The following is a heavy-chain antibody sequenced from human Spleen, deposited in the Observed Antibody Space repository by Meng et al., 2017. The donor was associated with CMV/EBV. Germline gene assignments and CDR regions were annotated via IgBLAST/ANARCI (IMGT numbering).Heavy chain of an antibody. V-gene: IGHV3-43*01. D-gene: IGHD6-13*01. J-gene: IGHJ4*02. CDR3: AKDSAAAGNFDY. CDR1: GFTFDDYT. Sequence: CAASGFTFDDYTMHWVRQAPGKGLAWVSLISWDGGSTYYADSVKGRFTISRDNSKNSLYLQMNSLRTEDTALYYCAKDSAAAGNFDYWGQGTLVTVSS. CDR2: ISWDGGST.